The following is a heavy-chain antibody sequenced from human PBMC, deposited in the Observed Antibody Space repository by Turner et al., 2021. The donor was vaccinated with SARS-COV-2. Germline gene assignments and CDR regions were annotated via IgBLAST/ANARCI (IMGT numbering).Heavy chain of an antibody. J-gene: IGHJ4*02. CDR3: ARHGLDILTGVFDY. CDR1: GGSISSSSYY. D-gene: IGHD3-9*01. V-gene: IGHV4-39*01. CDR2: VYYSGST. Sequence: QLQLQESGPGLVKPSETLSLTCTVSGGSISSSSYYWGWIRQPPGKGLEWIGTVYYSGSTYYNPSLKSRVTISVDTSKNQFSLKLGSVTAADTAVYYCARHGLDILTGVFDYWGQGILVTVSS.